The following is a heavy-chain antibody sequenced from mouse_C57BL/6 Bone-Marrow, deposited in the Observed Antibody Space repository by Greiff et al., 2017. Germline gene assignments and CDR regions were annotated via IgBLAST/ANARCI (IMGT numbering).Heavy chain of an antibody. CDR1: GYTFTSYW. CDR3: ASVEKCDGYYSWFAY. Sequence: QVQLQQPGAELVMPGASVKLSCKASGYTFTSYWMHWVKQRPGQGLEWIGEIDPSDSYTNYNQKFKGKSTLTVDKSSSTAYMQLSSLTSEDSAVYYCASVEKCDGYYSWFAYWGQGTLVTVSA. CDR2: IDPSDSYT. J-gene: IGHJ3*01. V-gene: IGHV1-69*01. D-gene: IGHD2-3*01.